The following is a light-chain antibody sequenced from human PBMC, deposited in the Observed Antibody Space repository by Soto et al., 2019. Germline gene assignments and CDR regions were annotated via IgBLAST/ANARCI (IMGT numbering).Light chain of an antibody. CDR2: GAS. Sequence: EIEMTQSPATLSVSPGERVTLSCRASQSVSSNLAWYQQKPGQAPRLLIYGASTRATGIPARFSGGGSETEFTLTISSLQSEDFAVYYCQQYHNWPPRTFGQGTKVDIK. J-gene: IGKJ1*01. CDR1: QSVSSN. CDR3: QQYHNWPPRT. V-gene: IGKV3-15*01.